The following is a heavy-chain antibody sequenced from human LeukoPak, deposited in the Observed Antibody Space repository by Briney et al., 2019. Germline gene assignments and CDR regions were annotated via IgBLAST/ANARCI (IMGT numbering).Heavy chain of an antibody. CDR3: ARSSPHDRIHLLYYFDY. D-gene: IGHD1-14*01. CDR1: GGSISSYY. V-gene: IGHV4-59*06. J-gene: IGHJ4*02. Sequence: SETLSLTCTVSGGSISSYYWSWIREHPGKGLEWIGYIYYSGSTYYNPSLKSRVTISVDTSKNQFSLKVRSVTAADTAVYFCARSSPHDRIHLLYYFDYWGQGTLVTVSS. CDR2: IYYSGST.